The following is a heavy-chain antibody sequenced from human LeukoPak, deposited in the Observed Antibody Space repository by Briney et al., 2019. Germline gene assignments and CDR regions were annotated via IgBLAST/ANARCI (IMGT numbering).Heavy chain of an antibody. CDR2: ISAYNGNT. CDR3: ARDRNLVPAAPGVYGMDF. D-gene: IGHD2-2*01. Sequence: SVTVSCTASVYTFTSYGSGWVRQSTRQAPEWMLWISAYNGNTNYAQKLQGRVTMPTGTSTSTAYMELRSLRSDDTAVYYCARDRNLVPAAPGVYGMDFWGQGTTVTVSS. CDR1: VYTFTSYG. J-gene: IGHJ6*02. V-gene: IGHV1-18*01.